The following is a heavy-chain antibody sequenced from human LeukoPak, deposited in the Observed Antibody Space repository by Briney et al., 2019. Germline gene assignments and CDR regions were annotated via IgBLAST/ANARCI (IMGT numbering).Heavy chain of an antibody. CDR3: ASAVYDSSGYYYDY. Sequence: VASVKVSCKASGYTFTGYYMHWVRQAPGQGLEWMGRINPNSGGTNYAQKFQGRVTMTRDTSISTAYMELSRLRSDDTAVYYCASAVYDSSGYYYDYWGQGTLVTVSS. CDR1: GYTFTGYY. J-gene: IGHJ4*02. V-gene: IGHV1-2*06. CDR2: INPNSGGT. D-gene: IGHD3-22*01.